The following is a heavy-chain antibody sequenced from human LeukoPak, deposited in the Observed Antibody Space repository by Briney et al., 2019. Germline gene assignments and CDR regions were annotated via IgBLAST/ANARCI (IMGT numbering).Heavy chain of an antibody. V-gene: IGHV3-30*04. Sequence: GETLRLTCAASGFTFSGYCMHWVRQPPGVGLQWIAFISDDGSNKDHAVSVKGRFTITRDNSKNTLFLEMISLRTEDTAVYYCARGEVVTASPLDFWGQGTLVTVSS. D-gene: IGHD2-21*02. CDR2: ISDDGSNK. CDR1: GFTFSGYC. J-gene: IGHJ4*02. CDR3: ARGEVVTASPLDF.